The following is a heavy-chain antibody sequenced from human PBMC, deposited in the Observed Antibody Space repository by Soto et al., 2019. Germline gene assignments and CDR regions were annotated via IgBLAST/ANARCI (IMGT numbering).Heavy chain of an antibody. V-gene: IGHV3-30*18. CDR2: ISYDGSNK. Sequence: QVQLVESGGGVVQPGRSLRLSCAASGFTFSSYGMHWVHQAPGKGLEWVAVISYDGSNKYYADSVKGRFTISRDNSKNTLYLKMNSLRAEDTAVYYCAKDRWQQLKPDAFDIWGQGTMVTVSS. J-gene: IGHJ3*02. CDR1: GFTFSSYG. D-gene: IGHD6-13*01. CDR3: AKDRWQQLKPDAFDI.